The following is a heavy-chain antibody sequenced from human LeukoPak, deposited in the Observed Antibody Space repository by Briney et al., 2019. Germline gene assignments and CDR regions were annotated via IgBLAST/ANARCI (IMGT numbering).Heavy chain of an antibody. CDR2: IKPDGSEK. D-gene: IGHD1-26*01. CDR1: GFTFSTYW. CDR3: ARGSFRFDP. Sequence: PGGSLRPSCAASGFTFSTYWMTWVRQAPGKGLEWVANIKPDGSEKNYVDSVKGRFTISRDNAKNSLSLQMNSLTAEDTAVYYCARGSFRFDPWGQGTLVTVSS. J-gene: IGHJ5*02. V-gene: IGHV3-7*01.